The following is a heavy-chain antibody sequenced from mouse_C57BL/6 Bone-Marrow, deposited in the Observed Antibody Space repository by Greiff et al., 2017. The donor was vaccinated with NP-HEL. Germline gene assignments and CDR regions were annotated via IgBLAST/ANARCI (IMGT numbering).Heavy chain of an antibody. D-gene: IGHD1-1*01. V-gene: IGHV1-50*01. Sequence: QVQLQQSGAELVKPGASVKLSCKASGYTFTSYWMQWVKQRPGQGLEWIGEIDPSDSYTNYNQKFKGKATLTVDTSSSTAYMQLSSLTSEASAVYYCAREGVYYGGSLYYAMDDWGQGTSVTVSS. J-gene: IGHJ4*01. CDR2: IDPSDSYT. CDR3: AREGVYYGGSLYYAMDD. CDR1: GYTFTSYW.